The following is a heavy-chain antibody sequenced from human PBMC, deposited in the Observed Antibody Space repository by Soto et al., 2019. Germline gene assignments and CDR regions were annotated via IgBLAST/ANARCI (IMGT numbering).Heavy chain of an antibody. CDR3: ARDYYSSGQNWFDP. CDR1: GFTFSSYS. D-gene: IGHD3-22*01. Sequence: TGGSLRLSCAASGFTFSSYSMNWVRQAPGKGLEWVSSISSSSSYIYYADSVKGRFTISRDNAKNSLCLQMNSLRAEDTAVYYCARDYYSSGQNWFDPWGKGTLVTVST. CDR2: ISSSSSYI. J-gene: IGHJ5*02. V-gene: IGHV3-21*01.